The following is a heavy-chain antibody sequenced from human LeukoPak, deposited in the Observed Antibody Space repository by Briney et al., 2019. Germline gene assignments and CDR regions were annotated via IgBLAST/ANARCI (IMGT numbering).Heavy chain of an antibody. V-gene: IGHV3-30*18. CDR1: GFTFSSYG. J-gene: IGHJ6*02. CDR2: ISYDGSNK. Sequence: GGSLRLSCAASGFTFSSYGMHWVRQAPGKGLEWVAVISYDGSNKYYADSVKGRFTISRDNSKNTLYLQMNSLRAEDTAVYYCAKDHGSGLNGMDVWGQGTTVTVS. D-gene: IGHD3-10*01. CDR3: AKDHGSGLNGMDV.